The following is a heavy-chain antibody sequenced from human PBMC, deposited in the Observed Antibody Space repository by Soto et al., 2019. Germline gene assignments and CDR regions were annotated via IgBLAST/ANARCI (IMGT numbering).Heavy chain of an antibody. J-gene: IGHJ4*02. D-gene: IGHD2-15*01. CDR1: GCTSANYG. V-gene: IGHV3-49*03. CDR3: ARDPPHGGTYSWDADS. Sequence: PGGSLIRSCTASGCTSANYGLSWFRHAPGKGLEWAGFIRSKAYSGTTELAASVKGRFTISRDNAKNSLFLQMNNLRGEDTGLYYCARDPPHGGTYSWDADSWGQGTLVTVSS. CDR2: IRSKAYSGTT.